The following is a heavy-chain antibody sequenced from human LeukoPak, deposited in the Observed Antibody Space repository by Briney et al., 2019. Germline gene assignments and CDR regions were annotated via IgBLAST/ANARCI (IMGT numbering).Heavy chain of an antibody. CDR3: ARDAQRGFDYSNSLKY. Sequence: GGSLRLSCAASGFIFSHHGMHWFRQAPGQELKWVAVIWSDGTNRFYADSVKGRFTISRDNSQNTVFLQMDSLRVKDTAIYYCARDAQRGFDYSNSLKYWGHGTLVTVSS. CDR1: GFIFSHHG. CDR2: IWSDGTNR. D-gene: IGHD4-11*01. J-gene: IGHJ4*01. V-gene: IGHV3-33*01.